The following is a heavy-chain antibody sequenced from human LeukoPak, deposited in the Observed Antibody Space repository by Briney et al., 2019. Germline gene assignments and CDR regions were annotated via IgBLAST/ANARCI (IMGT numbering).Heavy chain of an antibody. CDR3: ARGPRSSPPRRSPRFDY. CDR2: IYISGST. J-gene: IGHJ4*02. CDR1: GASINSHY. V-gene: IGHV4-4*07. D-gene: IGHD6-13*01. Sequence: PSETLSLTCTVSGASINSHYWSWIRQPAGKGLEWIGRIYISGSTNYNSSLQSRVTMSVDTSKNQFPLKLSSVTAADTAVYYCARGPRSSPPRRSPRFDYWGQGTLVTVSS.